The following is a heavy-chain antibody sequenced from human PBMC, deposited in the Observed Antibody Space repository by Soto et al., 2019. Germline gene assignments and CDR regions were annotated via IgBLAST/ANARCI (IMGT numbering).Heavy chain of an antibody. CDR1: GNTFTNFG. D-gene: IGHD2-2*01. CDR3: ARVIPGAEAWFDP. J-gene: IGHJ5*02. CDR2: ISAYTDDP. Sequence: ASVKVSCKASGNTFTNFGVTWVRQAPGQGLEWMGWISAYTDDPNYAQKFQGRVTMTIDTSTSTAYLDLRSLTSDDTAVYYCARVIPGAEAWFDPWGQGTLVTVPQ. V-gene: IGHV1-18*01.